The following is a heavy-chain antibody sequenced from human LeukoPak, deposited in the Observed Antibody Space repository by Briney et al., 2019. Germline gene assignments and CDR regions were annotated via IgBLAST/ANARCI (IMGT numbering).Heavy chain of an antibody. CDR2: IIPIFGTA. V-gene: IGHV1-69*13. CDR1: GYTLTELS. CDR3: ARGGLPLDY. J-gene: IGHJ4*02. Sequence: SVTVSFTVSGYTLTELSMHWVRQAPGQGLEWMGGIIPIFGTANYAQKFQGRVTITADESTSTAYMELSSLRSEDTAVYYCARGGLPLDYWGQGTLVTVSS. D-gene: IGHD5-12*01.